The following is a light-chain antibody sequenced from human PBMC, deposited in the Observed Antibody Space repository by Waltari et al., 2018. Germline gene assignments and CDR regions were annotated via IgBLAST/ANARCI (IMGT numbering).Light chain of an antibody. J-gene: IGKJ4*01. CDR2: AAS. CDR1: RSIGTY. Sequence: DIQMTQSPSSLSASVGDRVTISCRARRSIGTYLQWFQQKPGKAPKLLIFAASSLQSGVPSRFSGSGSGTDFTLTISSLQPEDFATYYCQQSYSTPRTFGGGTKVEIK. CDR3: QQSYSTPRT. V-gene: IGKV1-39*01.